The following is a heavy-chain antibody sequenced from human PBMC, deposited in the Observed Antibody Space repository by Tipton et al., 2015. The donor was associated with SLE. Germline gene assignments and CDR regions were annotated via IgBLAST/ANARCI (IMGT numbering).Heavy chain of an antibody. Sequence: TLSLTCTVSGGSISSYYWSWIRQPPGKGLEWIGYIYYSGSTNYNPSLKSRVTISVDTSKNQFSLKLSSVTAADTAVYYCARGIYDFWSGYPHYFDYWGQGTLVTVSS. CDR2: IYYSGST. J-gene: IGHJ4*02. V-gene: IGHV4-59*08. D-gene: IGHD3-3*01. CDR3: ARGIYDFWSGYPHYFDY. CDR1: GGSISSYY.